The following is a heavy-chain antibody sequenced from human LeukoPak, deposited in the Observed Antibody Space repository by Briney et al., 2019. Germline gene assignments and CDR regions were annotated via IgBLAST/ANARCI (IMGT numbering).Heavy chain of an antibody. J-gene: IGHJ3*02. CDR1: GGTFSSYA. D-gene: IGHD2-2*01. CDR2: IIPIFGTA. V-gene: IGHV1-69*05. CDR3: ASPYTSCYSCLDAFDI. Sequence: ASVKVSCKASGGTFSSYAISWVRQAPGQGLEWMGGIIPIFGTANYAQKFQGRVTITTDESTSTAYMELSSLRSEDTAVYYCASPYTSCYSCLDAFDIWGQGTMVTVSS.